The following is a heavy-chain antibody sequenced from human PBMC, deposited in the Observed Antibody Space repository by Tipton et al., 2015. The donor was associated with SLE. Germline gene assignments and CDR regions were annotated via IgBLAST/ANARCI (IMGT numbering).Heavy chain of an antibody. CDR2: IYHSGST. V-gene: IGHV4-4*02. Sequence: TLSLTCAVSGGSISSSNWWSWVRQPPGKGLEWIGEIYHSGSTNYNPSLKSRVTISVDKPKNQFSLKLSPVTAADTAVYYCAREAVMVRGVSDAFDIWGQGTMVTVSS. D-gene: IGHD3-10*01. J-gene: IGHJ3*02. CDR1: GGSISSSNW. CDR3: AREAVMVRGVSDAFDI.